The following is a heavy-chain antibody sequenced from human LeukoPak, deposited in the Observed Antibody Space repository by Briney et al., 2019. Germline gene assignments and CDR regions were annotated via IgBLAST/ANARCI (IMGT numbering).Heavy chain of an antibody. V-gene: IGHV4-34*01. CDR1: GGSFSGYY. CDR2: INHSGST. Sequence: SETLSLTCAVYGGSFSGYYWSWIRQPPGKGLEWIGEINHSGSTNYNPSLKSRVTISVDTSKNQFSLKLSSVTAADTAVYYCARGKRRPHRYFDLWGRGTLVTVSS. D-gene: IGHD5-24*01. J-gene: IGHJ2*01. CDR3: ARGKRRPHRYFDL.